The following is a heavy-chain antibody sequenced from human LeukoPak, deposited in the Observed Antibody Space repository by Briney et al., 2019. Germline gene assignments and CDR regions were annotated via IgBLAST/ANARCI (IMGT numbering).Heavy chain of an antibody. CDR1: GFTFSSYW. V-gene: IGHV3-74*01. CDR2: INSDGSRT. Sequence: GGSLRLSCAASGFTFSSYWMHWVRQAPGKGLMWVSRINSDGSRTTYADSVRGRFTISRDKAKSTLYLQMNSLRAEDTAVYYCARGEIPHGLDVWGQGTTVTVSS. D-gene: IGHD1-26*01. CDR3: ARGEIPHGLDV. J-gene: IGHJ6*02.